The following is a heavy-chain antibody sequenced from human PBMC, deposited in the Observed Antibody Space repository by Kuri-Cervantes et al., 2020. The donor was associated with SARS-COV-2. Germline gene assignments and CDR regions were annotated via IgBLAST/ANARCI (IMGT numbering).Heavy chain of an antibody. CDR2: ISWNSGSI. J-gene: IGHJ4*02. CDR1: GFTFDDYA. CDR3: EKDTKSYDFWSGGFDY. V-gene: IGHV3-9*03. Sequence: SLKISCAASGFTFDDYAMHWVRQAPGKGLEWVSGISWNSGSIGYADSVKGRFTISRDNAKNSLYLQMNSLRAEDMALYYCEKDTKSYDFWSGGFDYWGQGTLVTVSS. D-gene: IGHD3-3*01.